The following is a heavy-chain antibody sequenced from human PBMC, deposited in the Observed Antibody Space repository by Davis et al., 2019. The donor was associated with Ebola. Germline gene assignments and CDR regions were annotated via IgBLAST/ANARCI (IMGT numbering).Heavy chain of an antibody. Sequence: GGSLRLSCAASGFTFSSYWMSWVRQAPGKGLEWVANIKQDGSEKYYVDSVKGRFTISRDNAKNSLYLQMNSLRAEDTAVYYCAREIYDFWSGYLDWYFDLWGRGTLVTVSS. J-gene: IGHJ2*01. D-gene: IGHD3-3*01. CDR2: IKQDGSEK. V-gene: IGHV3-7*01. CDR1: GFTFSSYW. CDR3: AREIYDFWSGYLDWYFDL.